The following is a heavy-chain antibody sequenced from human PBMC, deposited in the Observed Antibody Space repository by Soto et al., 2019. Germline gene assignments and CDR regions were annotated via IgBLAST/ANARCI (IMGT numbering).Heavy chain of an antibody. CDR2: IKQDGSEK. CDR1: GFTFSSYW. V-gene: IGHV3-7*01. D-gene: IGHD4-17*01. CDR3: AREVETTVTTTGIYYYYYYMDV. Sequence: GGSLRLSCAASGFTFSSYWMSWVRQAPGKGLEWVANIKQDGSEKYYVDSVKGRFTISRDNAKNSLYLQMNSLRAENTAVYYCAREVETTVTTTGIYYYYYYMDVWGKGTTVTVSS. J-gene: IGHJ6*03.